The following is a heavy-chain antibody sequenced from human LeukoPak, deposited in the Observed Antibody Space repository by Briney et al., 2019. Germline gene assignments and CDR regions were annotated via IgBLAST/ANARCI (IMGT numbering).Heavy chain of an antibody. CDR2: IYYSGST. Sequence: SETLSLTCTVSGGSISSCYWSWIRQQPGKGLEWIGYIYYSGSTYYNPSLESRITISIDTSKNQFSLTLNSVTAADTAVYYCARRLWSGGTDTFDIWGQGTRVTVSS. V-gene: IGHV4-59*06. J-gene: IGHJ3*02. CDR1: GGSISSCY. D-gene: IGHD3-10*01. CDR3: ARRLWSGGTDTFDI.